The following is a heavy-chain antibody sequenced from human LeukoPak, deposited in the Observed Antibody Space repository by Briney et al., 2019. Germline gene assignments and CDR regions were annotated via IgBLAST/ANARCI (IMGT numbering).Heavy chain of an antibody. D-gene: IGHD6-19*01. V-gene: IGHV4-59*01. CDR2: IYYSGST. CDR1: GGSISSYY. CDR3: ARSLAVAGSSDY. Sequence: PSETLSLTCTVSGGSISSYYWSWIRQPPGKGLEWIGYIYYSGSTNYNPSLKGRVTISVDTSKNQFSLKLSSVTAADTAVYYCARSLAVAGSSDYWGQGTLVTVSS. J-gene: IGHJ4*02.